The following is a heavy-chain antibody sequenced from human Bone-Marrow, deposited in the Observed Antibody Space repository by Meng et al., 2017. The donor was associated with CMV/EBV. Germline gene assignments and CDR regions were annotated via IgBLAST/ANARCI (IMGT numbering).Heavy chain of an antibody. V-gene: IGHV4-39*07. CDR3: ARDIYSSSAAYDYYYGMDV. J-gene: IGHJ6*02. D-gene: IGHD6-6*01. CDR2: IYHSGST. Sequence: GSLRLSCTVSGGSISSSSYYWGWIRQPPGKGLEWIGSIYHSGSTYYNPSLKSRVTISVDTSKNQFSLKLSSVTAADTAVYYCARDIYSSSAAYDYYYGMDVWGQGTTVTVSS. CDR1: GGSISSSSYY.